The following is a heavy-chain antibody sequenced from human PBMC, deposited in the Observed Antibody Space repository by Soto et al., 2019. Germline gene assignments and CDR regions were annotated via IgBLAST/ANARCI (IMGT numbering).Heavy chain of an antibody. V-gene: IGHV1-69*13. CDR2: IIPIFGTA. Sequence: SVKVSCKASGGTFSSYAISWVRQAPGQGLEWMGGIIPIFGTANYAQKFQGRVTITADESTSTAYMELSSLRSGDTAVYYCARAQDSYGYYFDYWGQGTLVTVSS. D-gene: IGHD4-17*01. CDR1: GGTFSSYA. CDR3: ARAQDSYGYYFDY. J-gene: IGHJ4*02.